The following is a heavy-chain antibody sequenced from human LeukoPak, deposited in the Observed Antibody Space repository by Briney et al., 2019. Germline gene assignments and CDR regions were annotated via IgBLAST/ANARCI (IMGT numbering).Heavy chain of an antibody. D-gene: IGHD5-18*01. CDR2: ISYDGSNQ. Sequence: GGSLRLSCAASGFTFSSFPMHWARQAPGKGLEWVTVISYDGSNQFYADSVKGRFTISRDNSKNTLYLQMNSLRAEDTAVYYCARVAGYSYGWVSAFDIWGQGTMVTVSS. CDR1: GFTFSSFP. J-gene: IGHJ3*02. V-gene: IGHV3-30*14. CDR3: ARVAGYSYGWVSAFDI.